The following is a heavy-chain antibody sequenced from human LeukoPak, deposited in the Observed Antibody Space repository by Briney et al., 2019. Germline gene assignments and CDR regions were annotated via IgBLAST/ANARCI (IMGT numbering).Heavy chain of an antibody. CDR2: IYYSGST. J-gene: IGHJ4*02. CDR3: AREVRAIAAAYIDY. CDR1: GGSISSGSYY. Sequence: SETLSLTCTVSGGSISSGSYYWGWIRQPAGKGLEWIGYIYYSGSTYYNPSLKSRVTISVDTSKNQFSLKLSSVTAADTAVYYCAREVRAIAAAYIDYWGQGTLVTVSS. V-gene: IGHV4-31*03. D-gene: IGHD6-13*01.